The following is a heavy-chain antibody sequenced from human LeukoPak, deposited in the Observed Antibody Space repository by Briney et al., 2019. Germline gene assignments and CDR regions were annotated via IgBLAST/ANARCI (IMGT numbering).Heavy chain of an antibody. CDR2: IYSGGST. V-gene: IGHV3-53*01. D-gene: IGHD3-22*01. CDR3: AKDHGAYYYDSSGYYYVSYLFDY. CDR1: GFTVSSNY. J-gene: IGHJ4*02. Sequence: GGSLRLSCAASGFTVSSNYMSWVRQAPGKGLEWVSVIYSGGSTYFADSAKGRFTISRDNSKNTLYLQMNSLRAEDTAVYYCAKDHGAYYYDSSGYYYVSYLFDYWGQGTLVTVSS.